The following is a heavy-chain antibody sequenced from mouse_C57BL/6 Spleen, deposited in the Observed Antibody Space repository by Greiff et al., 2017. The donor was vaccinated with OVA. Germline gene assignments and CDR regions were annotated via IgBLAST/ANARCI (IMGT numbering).Heavy chain of an antibody. V-gene: IGHV14-2*01. CDR1: GFTIKDYY. CDR3: AIAPSRYDYDESWFAY. J-gene: IGHJ3*01. CDR2: IDPEDGET. D-gene: IGHD2-4*01. Sequence: VQLQQSGAELVKPGASVKLSCTASGFTIKDYYMHWVKQRTEQGLEWIGRIDPEDGETKYAPKFQGKATITADTSSNTAYLQLSSLTSEDTAVYYCAIAPSRYDYDESWFAYWGQGTLVTVAA.